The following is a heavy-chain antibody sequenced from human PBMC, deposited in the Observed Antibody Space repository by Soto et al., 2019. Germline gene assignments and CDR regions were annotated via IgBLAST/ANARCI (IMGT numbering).Heavy chain of an antibody. D-gene: IGHD3-22*01. CDR2: IYHTGTT. J-gene: IGHJ5*02. CDR3: ARGINYYDSSGDSWFDP. CDR1: GGSINSGDYS. V-gene: IGHV4-30-2*01. Sequence: SETLSLICTVSGGSINSGDYSWTWIRQPPGKGLEWIGYIYHTGTTYYNMSLKSRVTISVDRSKNQFSLKLSSVTAADTAVYYCARGINYYDSSGDSWFDPWGQGTLVTVSS.